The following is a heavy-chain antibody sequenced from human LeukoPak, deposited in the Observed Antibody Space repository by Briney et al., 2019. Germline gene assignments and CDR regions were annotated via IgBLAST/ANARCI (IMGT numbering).Heavy chain of an antibody. CDR2: INPSGGST. J-gene: IGHJ1*01. D-gene: IGHD3-22*01. V-gene: IGHV1-46*01. CDR3: ARVWRGDYYDSSGYYFPSYFQH. CDR1: GYTFTSYY. Sequence: GASVKVSCKASGYTFTSYYMHWVRQAPGQGLEWMGIINPSGGSTSYAQKFQGRVTITADESTSTAYMELSSLRSEDTAVYYCARVWRGDYYDSSGYYFPSYFQHWGQGTLVTVSS.